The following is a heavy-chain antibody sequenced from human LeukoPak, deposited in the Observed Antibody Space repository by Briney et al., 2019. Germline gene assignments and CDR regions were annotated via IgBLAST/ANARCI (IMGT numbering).Heavy chain of an antibody. CDR2: IWNDGSNK. CDR3: ARASGPFDY. J-gene: IGHJ4*02. V-gene: IGHV3-33*01. D-gene: IGHD3-10*01. CDR1: GFTFSVYG. Sequence: GGSLRLSCAAAGFTFSVYGMHWVRQAPGKGLEWVGVIWNDGSNKYYADSVKGRFTISRDNSKNTLYLRMNSQRAEDTAVYSCARASGPFDYWGQGTLVTVSS.